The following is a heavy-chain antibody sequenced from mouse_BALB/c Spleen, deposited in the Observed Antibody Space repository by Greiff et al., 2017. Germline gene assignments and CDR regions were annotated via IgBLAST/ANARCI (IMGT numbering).Heavy chain of an antibody. Sequence: EVMLVESGGGLVKPGGSLKLSCAASGFTFSSYAMSWVRQSPEKRLEWVAEISSGGSYTYYPDTVTGRFTISRDNAKNTLYLEMSSLRSEDTAMYYCARPYYYGSSYYFDYWGQGTTLTVSS. CDR1: GFTFSSYA. CDR3: ARPYYYGSSYYFDY. V-gene: IGHV5-9-4*01. D-gene: IGHD1-1*01. CDR2: ISSGGSYT. J-gene: IGHJ2*01.